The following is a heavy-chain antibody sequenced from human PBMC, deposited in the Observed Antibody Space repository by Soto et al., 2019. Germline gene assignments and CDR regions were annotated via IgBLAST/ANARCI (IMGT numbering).Heavy chain of an antibody. CDR3: ARESEDLTSNFDD. V-gene: IGHV3-21*01. Sequence: GGSLRLSCASSRFTFISYGMNWVRQAPGKGLEWVSSISSTTNYIYYADSMKGRFTVSRDNAKNSVYLEMNSLSAEDTAVYYCARESEDLTSNFDDWGQGTL. CDR1: RFTFISYG. J-gene: IGHJ4*02. CDR2: ISSTTNYI.